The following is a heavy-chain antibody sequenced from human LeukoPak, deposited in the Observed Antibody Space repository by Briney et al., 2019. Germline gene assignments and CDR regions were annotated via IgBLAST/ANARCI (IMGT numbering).Heavy chain of an antibody. V-gene: IGHV3-48*02. D-gene: IGHD3-22*01. J-gene: IGHJ4*02. Sequence: GGSLRLSCAASGFTFSSYSMNWVRQAPGKGLEWVSYISSSSSTINYADSVKGRFTISRDNAKNSLYLQMNSLRDEDTAVYYCASPKYYYDSSGSHFDYWGQGTLVTVSS. CDR1: GFTFSSYS. CDR3: ASPKYYYDSSGSHFDY. CDR2: ISSSSSTI.